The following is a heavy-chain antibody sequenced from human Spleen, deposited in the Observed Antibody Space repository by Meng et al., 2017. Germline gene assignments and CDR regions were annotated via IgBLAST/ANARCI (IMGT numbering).Heavy chain of an antibody. V-gene: IGHV4-38-2*01. CDR1: GFTFSGYW. CDR3: ASCRRLDAFDI. CDR2: LYSGVST. Sequence: ESLKISCAASGFTFSGYWMSWVRQPPGKGLEWIGSLYSGVSTYYNPSLKSRLAISEDTSKNYFSLKLTSVTAADTAVYYCASCRRLDAFDIWGQGTTVTVSS. D-gene: IGHD2-15*01. J-gene: IGHJ3*02.